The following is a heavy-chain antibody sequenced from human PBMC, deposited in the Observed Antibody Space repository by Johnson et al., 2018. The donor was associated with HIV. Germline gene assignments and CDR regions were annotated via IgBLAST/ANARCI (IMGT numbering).Heavy chain of an antibody. CDR2: VSGSSGSGGST. CDR1: GFTFSSYA. V-gene: IGHV3-23*04. J-gene: IGHJ3*02. Sequence: VQLVESGGGLVQPGGSLRLSCAASGFTFSSYAMSWVRQAPGKGLEWISAVSGSSGSGGSTYYADSVKGRFTISRENAKNSLYLQMNSLRAEDTAVYYCARTMIVVPSNAFDIWGQGTMVTVSS. D-gene: IGHD3-22*01. CDR3: ARTMIVVPSNAFDI.